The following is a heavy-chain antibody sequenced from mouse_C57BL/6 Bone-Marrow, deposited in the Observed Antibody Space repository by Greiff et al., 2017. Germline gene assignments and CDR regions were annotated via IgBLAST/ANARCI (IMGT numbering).Heavy chain of an antibody. Sequence: EVQRVESGAELVRPGASVKLSCTASGFNIKDDYMHWVKQRPEQGLEWIGWIDPENGDTEYASKFQGKATITADTSSNTAYLQLSSLTSEDTAVYYCTTPLRLFDYWGQGTTLTVSS. J-gene: IGHJ2*01. CDR1: GFNIKDDY. D-gene: IGHD2-12*01. V-gene: IGHV14-4*01. CDR2: IDPENGDT. CDR3: TTPLRLFDY.